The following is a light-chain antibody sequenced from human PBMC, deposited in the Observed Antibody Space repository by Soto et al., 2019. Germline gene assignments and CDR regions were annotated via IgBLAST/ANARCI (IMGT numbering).Light chain of an antibody. Sequence: ETVLTQSPGTLSLSPGERATLSCRASQSVGGSFLAWYQQRPGQAPSLLIYHTSYRATGIPDRFSGSGSGTEFTLTISRLEPEDFVVYYSQQYQSSPCTSGQRT. CDR1: QSVGGSF. CDR2: HTS. CDR3: QQYQSSPCT. J-gene: IGKJ1*01. V-gene: IGKV3-20*01.